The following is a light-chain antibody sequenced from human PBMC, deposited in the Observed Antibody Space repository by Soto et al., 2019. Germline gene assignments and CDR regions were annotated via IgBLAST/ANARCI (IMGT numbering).Light chain of an antibody. CDR3: QQSYSLPRT. V-gene: IGKV1-39*01. CDR2: AAS. J-gene: IGKJ1*01. CDR1: QSISSY. Sequence: DIQMTQSPSSLSASVGDRVTITCRASQSISSYLHWYQHKPGIAPKLLIYAASSLQSGVPSRFSGSGSGTDFPLTISSLQPEDFATYSCQQSYSLPRTFGQGTKVEIK.